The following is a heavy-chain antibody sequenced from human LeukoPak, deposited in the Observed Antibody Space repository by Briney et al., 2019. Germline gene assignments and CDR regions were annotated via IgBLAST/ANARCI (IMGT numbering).Heavy chain of an antibody. V-gene: IGHV1-46*01. CDR1: GYTFTSYY. CDR2: INPGGGST. J-gene: IGHJ4*02. CDR3: ARDSVREDPRYYFDY. Sequence: GASVKVSCKASGYTFTSYYMHWVRQAPGQGLEWMGIINPGGGSTSYAQKFQGRVTMTRDTSTSTVYMELSSLRSEDTAVYYCARDSVREDPRYYFDYWGQGTLVTVSS. D-gene: IGHD3-10*01.